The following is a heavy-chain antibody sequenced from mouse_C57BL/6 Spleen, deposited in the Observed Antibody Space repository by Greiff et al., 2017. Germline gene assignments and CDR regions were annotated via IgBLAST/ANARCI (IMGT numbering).Heavy chain of an antibody. CDR1: GFTFSDYG. CDR2: ISSGSSTI. Sequence: EVQLQESGGGLVKPGGSLNLSCAASGFTFSDYGMHWVRQAPEKGLEWVAYISSGSSTIYYADTVKGRFTISRDNAKNTLFLQMTSLRSEDTAMYYCAKGNYEGAMDYWGQGTSVTVSS. CDR3: AKGNYEGAMDY. V-gene: IGHV5-17*01. J-gene: IGHJ4*01. D-gene: IGHD2-1*01.